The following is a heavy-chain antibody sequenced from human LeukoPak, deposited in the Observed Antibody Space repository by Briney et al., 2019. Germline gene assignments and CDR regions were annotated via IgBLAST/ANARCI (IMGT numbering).Heavy chain of an antibody. V-gene: IGHV3-30*18. CDR1: GLTFSSYG. J-gene: IGHJ4*02. Sequence: GGSLRLSCAASGLTFSSYGMHWVRQAPGKGLEWVAVISYDGSNKYYADSVKGRFTISRDNSKNMMYIQMNSLRAEDTALYYCAKEGGSYDDSYYFNYWGQGTLVTVSS. CDR2: ISYDGSNK. D-gene: IGHD4-17*01. CDR3: AKEGGSYDDSYYFNY.